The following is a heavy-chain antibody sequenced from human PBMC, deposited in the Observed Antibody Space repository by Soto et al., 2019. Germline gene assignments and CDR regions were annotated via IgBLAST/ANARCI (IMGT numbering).Heavy chain of an antibody. Sequence: GASVKVSCKSSCYTFTSYGISLLRHSPGQWLECMGWISAYNGNTNYAQKLQGRVTITTDTSTSTAYMELRSLRSDDTAVYYCARDKVTASWYFDLWGRGTLVTVS. D-gene: IGHD4-4*01. V-gene: IGHV1-18*01. CDR2: ISAYNGNT. J-gene: IGHJ2*01. CDR3: ARDKVTASWYFDL. CDR1: CYTFTSYG.